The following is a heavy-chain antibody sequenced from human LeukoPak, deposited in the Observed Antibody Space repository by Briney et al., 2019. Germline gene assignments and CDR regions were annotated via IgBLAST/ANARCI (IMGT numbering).Heavy chain of an antibody. J-gene: IGHJ4*02. D-gene: IGHD1-26*01. CDR1: GFSFNMYA. V-gene: IGHV3-23*01. Sequence: RGSRRLSCAASGFSFNMYAMSWVRLAPGKGLEWVAAISGTGGTTQHADSVKGRFTISRDNSKSTLYLQMNSLRAGDTAKYFCAKVGFRGGSAEDYWGQGILVTVSS. CDR3: AKVGFRGGSAEDY. CDR2: ISGTGGTT.